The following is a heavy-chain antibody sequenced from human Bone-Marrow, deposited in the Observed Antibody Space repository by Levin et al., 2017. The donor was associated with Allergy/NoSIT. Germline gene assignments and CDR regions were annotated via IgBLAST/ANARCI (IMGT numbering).Heavy chain of an antibody. V-gene: IGHV3-23*01. Sequence: GESLKISCAASGFTFSSYAMSWVRQAPGKGLEWVSAISGSGGSTYYADSVKGRFTISRDNSKNTLYLQMNSLRAEDTAVYYCAKTGGSYGVDHIFDYWGQGTLVTVSS. CDR3: AKTGGSYGVDHIFDY. CDR2: ISGSGGST. CDR1: GFTFSSYA. J-gene: IGHJ4*02. D-gene: IGHD1-26*01.